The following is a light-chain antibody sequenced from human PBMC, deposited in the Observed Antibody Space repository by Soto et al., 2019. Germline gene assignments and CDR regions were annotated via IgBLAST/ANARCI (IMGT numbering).Light chain of an antibody. CDR2: GAS. CDR1: QSVNSSY. J-gene: IGKJ1*01. V-gene: IGKV3-20*01. CDR3: LQSGSSPVT. Sequence: EIVLTQSPGTLSLSPGERANLSCRASQSVNSSYLAWYQQKPGQAPRLLIYGASSRATGIPDRFSGSGSGTDFTLTISRLEPEDFAVYYFLQSGSSPVTFGQGTKGELK.